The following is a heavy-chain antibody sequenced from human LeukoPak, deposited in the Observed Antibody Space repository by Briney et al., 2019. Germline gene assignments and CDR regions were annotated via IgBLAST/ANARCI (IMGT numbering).Heavy chain of an antibody. Sequence: ASVKVSCKASLYTFTSYGISWVRPAPGQGLEWMGWISAYNGNTNYAQKLQGRVTMTTETSTSTAYMELRSLRSDDTAVYYCARDLIGYSGYFNFDYWGQGTLVTVSS. CDR1: LYTFTSYG. CDR2: ISAYNGNT. V-gene: IGHV1-18*01. CDR3: ARDLIGYSGYFNFDY. J-gene: IGHJ4*02. D-gene: IGHD5-12*01.